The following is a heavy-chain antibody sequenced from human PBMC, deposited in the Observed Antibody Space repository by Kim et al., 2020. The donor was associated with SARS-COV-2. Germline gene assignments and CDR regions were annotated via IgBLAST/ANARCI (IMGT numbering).Heavy chain of an antibody. Sequence: YTPSFQGQVTISADKAISTAYLKWSSLKASDTAMYYCAVRLVGATHDFDYWGQGTLVTVSS. J-gene: IGHJ4*02. V-gene: IGHV5-51*01. CDR3: AVRLVGATHDFDY. D-gene: IGHD1-26*01.